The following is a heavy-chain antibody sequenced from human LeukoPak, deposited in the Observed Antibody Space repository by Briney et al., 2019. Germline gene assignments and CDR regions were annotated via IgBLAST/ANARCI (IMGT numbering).Heavy chain of an antibody. V-gene: IGHV4-4*02. J-gene: IGHJ4*02. CDR3: ARRVSGSYYFDY. Sequence: PSGTLSLTCAVSGGSISSSNWWSWVRQPPEKGLEWIGEVYHSGSTNYSPSLKSRVTISVDKSKNQFSLKLSSVTAADTAVYYCARRVSGSYYFDYWGQGTLVTVSS. CDR2: VYHSGST. CDR1: GGSISSSNW. D-gene: IGHD6-19*01.